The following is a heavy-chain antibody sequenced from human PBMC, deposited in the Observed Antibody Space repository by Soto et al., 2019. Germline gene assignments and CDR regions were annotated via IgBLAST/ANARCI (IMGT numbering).Heavy chain of an antibody. Sequence: PWESLKISCKGSGYSFTSYWIGWVRQMPGKGLEWMGIIYPGDSDTRYSPSFQGQVTISADKSISTAYLQWSSLKASDTAMYYCARQLRSGTTGTANYYYYYMDVWGKGTTVTVSS. CDR1: GYSFTSYW. CDR2: IYPGDSDT. V-gene: IGHV5-51*01. D-gene: IGHD1-1*01. CDR3: ARQLRSGTTGTANYYYYYMDV. J-gene: IGHJ6*03.